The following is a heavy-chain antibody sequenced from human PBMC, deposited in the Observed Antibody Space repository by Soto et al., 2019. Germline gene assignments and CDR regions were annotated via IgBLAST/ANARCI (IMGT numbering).Heavy chain of an antibody. CDR1: GFTFSNYG. Sequence: QVQLVESGGGVVQPGRSLRLSCAASGFTFSNYGMHWVRQAPGKGLEWVAVILNDGSNRYHADSVKDRFTISRDNSKNMLYLQRNSLRAEDTAVYYCARDDEYSGNGMDGWGQGTTVTVS. CDR2: ILNDGSNR. CDR3: ARDDEYSGNGMDG. V-gene: IGHV3-33*01. J-gene: IGHJ6*02. D-gene: IGHD3-10*01.